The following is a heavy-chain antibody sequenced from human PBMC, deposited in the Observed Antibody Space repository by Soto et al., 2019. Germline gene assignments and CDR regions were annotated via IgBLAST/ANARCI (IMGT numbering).Heavy chain of an antibody. CDR2: INPSGGST. Sequence: VASVKVSCKASGYTFTSYYMHWVRQAPGQGLEWMGIINPSGGSTSYAQKFQGRVTMTRDTSTSTAYMELRSLRSDDTAVYYCARYYYDSSGYYYPFDDWGQGTLVTVSS. V-gene: IGHV1-46*01. D-gene: IGHD3-22*01. CDR3: ARYYYDSSGYYYPFDD. CDR1: GYTFTSYY. J-gene: IGHJ4*02.